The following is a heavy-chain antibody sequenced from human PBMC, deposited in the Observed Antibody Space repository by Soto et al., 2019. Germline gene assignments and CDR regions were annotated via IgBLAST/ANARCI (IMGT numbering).Heavy chain of an antibody. D-gene: IGHD3-16*01. CDR3: AREGEMPYYYYGLDV. Sequence: QVQLVQSGAEVRKPGASVKVSCKASGYTFTTYGITWVRQAPGQGLEWMGWISGYDGHTNYAQKFQGRIIMTTDTSTSTVYMDLRSLRSDDTAVYYCAREGEMPYYYYGLDVWGQGTTVTVSS. J-gene: IGHJ6*02. CDR2: ISGYDGHT. V-gene: IGHV1-18*01. CDR1: GYTFTTYG.